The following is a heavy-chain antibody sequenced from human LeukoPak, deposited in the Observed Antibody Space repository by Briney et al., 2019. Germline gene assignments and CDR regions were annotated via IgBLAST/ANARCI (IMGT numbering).Heavy chain of an antibody. D-gene: IGHD3-3*01. V-gene: IGHV3-7*01. Sequence: GGSLRLSCAASGFTFNGYWMSWVRQAPGKGLEWVANIKEDGSGQYYVGSVKGRFTISRDNAKNSLNLQMNSLRAEDTAVYYCARDSRMNYYASWGRGTLVTVSS. CDR2: IKEDGSGQ. CDR3: ARDSRMNYYAS. CDR1: GFTFNGYW. J-gene: IGHJ5*02.